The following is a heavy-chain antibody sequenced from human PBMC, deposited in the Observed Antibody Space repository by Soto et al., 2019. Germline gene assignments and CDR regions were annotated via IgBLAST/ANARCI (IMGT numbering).Heavy chain of an antibody. Sequence: PGGSLRLSCAASGFTFSSYAMLWVRQAPGKGLEWVAVISYDGSNKYYADSVKGRFTISRDNSKNTLYLQMNSLRAEDTAVYYCARDLSTTEYYYYGKDVWGQGTTVTVSS. CDR1: GFTFSSYA. CDR3: ARDLSTTEYYYYGKDV. J-gene: IGHJ6*02. CDR2: ISYDGSNK. D-gene: IGHD2-2*01. V-gene: IGHV3-30-3*01.